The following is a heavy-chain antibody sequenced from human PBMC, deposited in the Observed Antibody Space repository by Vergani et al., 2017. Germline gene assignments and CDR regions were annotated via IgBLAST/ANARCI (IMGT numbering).Heavy chain of an antibody. CDR2: IYYSGST. D-gene: IGHD3-3*01. CDR1: GGSISSSSYY. V-gene: IGHV4-39*01. CDR3: ARHGNYDFWSGYSASAEYFQH. J-gene: IGHJ1*01. Sequence: QLQLQESGPGLVKPSETLSLTCPVSGGSISSSSYYWGWIRQPPGKGLEWIGSIYYSGSTYYNPSLKSRVTISVDTSKNQFSLKLSSVTAADTAVYYCARHGNYDFWSGYSASAEYFQHWGQGTLVTVSS.